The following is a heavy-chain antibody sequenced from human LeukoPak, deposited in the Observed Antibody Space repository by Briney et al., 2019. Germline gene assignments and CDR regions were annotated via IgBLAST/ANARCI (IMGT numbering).Heavy chain of an antibody. CDR1: GGSFSGYY. J-gene: IGHJ4*02. CDR2: INHSGST. Sequence: SETLSLTCAVYGGSFSGYYWSWIRQPPGKGLEWIGEINHSGSTNYNPSLESRVTISVDTSKNHFSLNLTTVTAADTAVYYCARGSSRPDYWGQGTLVTVSS. V-gene: IGHV4-34*01. CDR3: ARGSSRPDY. D-gene: IGHD6-13*01.